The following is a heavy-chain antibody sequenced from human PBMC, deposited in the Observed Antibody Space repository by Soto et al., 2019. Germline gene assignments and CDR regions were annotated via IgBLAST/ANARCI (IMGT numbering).Heavy chain of an antibody. J-gene: IGHJ5*02. CDR3: ATTIFPYNWFDP. D-gene: IGHD3-3*01. Sequence: GESLKISCQGSGYSFSTHWIDWVRQMPGRGLEWMGIIYPGDSNPRYSPSFRGQVTISADKSTSTAYLQWSSLKASDTAIYYCATTIFPYNWFDPWGQGTLVTVSS. CDR2: IYPGDSNP. CDR1: GYSFSTHW. V-gene: IGHV5-51*01.